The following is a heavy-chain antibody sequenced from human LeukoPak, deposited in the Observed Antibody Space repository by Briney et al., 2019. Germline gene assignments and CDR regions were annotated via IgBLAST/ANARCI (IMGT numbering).Heavy chain of an antibody. CDR3: VRDGRGFLRFDY. Sequence: ASETLSLTCSVSGDSMRNYYWSWIQQPPGKGLEWIGYIYYSGSTNYNPSLKSRVTISVDTSKDQFSLKLTSVTATDTAMYYCVRDGRGFLRFDYWDQGTLVTVSS. CDR1: GDSMRNYY. J-gene: IGHJ4*02. D-gene: IGHD1-26*01. CDR2: IYYSGST. V-gene: IGHV4-59*01.